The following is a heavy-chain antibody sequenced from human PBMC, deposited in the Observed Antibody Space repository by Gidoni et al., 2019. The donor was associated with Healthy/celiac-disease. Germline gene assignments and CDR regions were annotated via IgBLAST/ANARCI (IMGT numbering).Heavy chain of an antibody. CDR3: ARDPKITIFGVVDAFDI. CDR1: GGSISSGGYY. J-gene: IGHJ3*02. Sequence: QVQLQESGPGLVKPSQTLSLTCTVSGGSISSGGYYWSWIRQHPGKGLEWIGYIYYSGSTYYNPSLKSRVTISVDTSKNQFSLKLSSVTAADTAVYYCARDPKITIFGVVDAFDIWGQGTMVTVSS. D-gene: IGHD3-3*01. CDR2: IYYSGST. V-gene: IGHV4-31*03.